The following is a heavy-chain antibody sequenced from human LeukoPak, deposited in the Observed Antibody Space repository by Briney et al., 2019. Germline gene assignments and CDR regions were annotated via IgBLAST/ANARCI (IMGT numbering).Heavy chain of an antibody. J-gene: IGHJ6*02. CDR1: GFTFSIYT. CDR3: AREEDSSTIRSSHGMDV. Sequence: PGGFLRLSCATSGFTFSIYTMNWVRQAPGKGLEWVSCISSGGTYIYNADSVKGRFTISRDNAKNSLYLQMNNLRAEDTAVYYCAREEDSSTIRSSHGMDVWGQGTTVTVSS. CDR2: ISSGGTYI. D-gene: IGHD6-6*01. V-gene: IGHV3-21*01.